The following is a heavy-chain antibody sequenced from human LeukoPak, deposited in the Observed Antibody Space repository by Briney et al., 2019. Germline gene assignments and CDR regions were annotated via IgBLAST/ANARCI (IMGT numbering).Heavy chain of an antibody. D-gene: IGHD6-13*01. CDR1: GFTSSSYA. J-gene: IGHJ4*02. CDR3: AKRGGSSWSYFDY. CDR2: ISGSGVNT. V-gene: IGHV3-23*01. Sequence: GGSLRLSCAASGFTSSSYAMSWVRQAPGMGLEWVSGISGSGVNTYYADSVKGRVTISRDNSKNTLYLQMSTLRAEDTAVYYCAKRGGSSWSYFDYWGQGTLVTVSS.